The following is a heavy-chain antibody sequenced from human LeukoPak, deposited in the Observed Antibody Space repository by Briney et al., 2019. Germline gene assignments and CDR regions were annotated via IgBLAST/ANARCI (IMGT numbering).Heavy chain of an antibody. Sequence: SETLSRTCTVSGGSMSSGSYSWSWIRQPPGKGLEWIGYIYHSGSTYYNPSLKSRVTISVDRSKKQFSLKLSSVTAADTAVYYCARDPGSPRGYFDLWGRGTLVTVSS. CDR1: GGSMSSGSYS. CDR3: ARDPGSPRGYFDL. CDR2: IYHSGST. D-gene: IGHD2-15*01. J-gene: IGHJ2*01. V-gene: IGHV4-30-2*01.